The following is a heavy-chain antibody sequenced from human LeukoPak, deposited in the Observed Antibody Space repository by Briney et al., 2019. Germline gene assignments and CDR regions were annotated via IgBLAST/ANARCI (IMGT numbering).Heavy chain of an antibody. CDR1: GFTFSSYA. CDR3: AKGDYDSSGYYYGLFDY. J-gene: IGHJ4*02. V-gene: IGHV3-23*01. Sequence: QAGGSLRLSCAASGFTFSSYAMSWVRQAPGKGLEWVSAISGSGGSTYYADSVKGRFTISRDNSKNTLYLQMNSLRAEDTAVYYCAKGDYDSSGYYYGLFDYWGQGTLVTVSS. D-gene: IGHD3-22*01. CDR2: ISGSGGST.